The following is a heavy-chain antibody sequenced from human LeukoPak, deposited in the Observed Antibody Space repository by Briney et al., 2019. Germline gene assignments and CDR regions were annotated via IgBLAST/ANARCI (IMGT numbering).Heavy chain of an antibody. CDR1: GGSISSSNW. CDR2: IYHSGNT. Sequence: PSGTLSLTCAVSGGSISSSNWWSWVRQPPGKGLGWIGEIYHSGNTNYNPSLKSRVTISVDKSKNQFSLKLSSVTAADTAVYYCARIFSSRGAFDIWVQGTMVTVSS. D-gene: IGHD6-13*01. V-gene: IGHV4-4*02. CDR3: ARIFSSRGAFDI. J-gene: IGHJ3*02.